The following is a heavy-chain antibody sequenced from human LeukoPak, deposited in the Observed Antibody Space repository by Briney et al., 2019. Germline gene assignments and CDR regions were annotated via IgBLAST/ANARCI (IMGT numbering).Heavy chain of an antibody. CDR2: IYTSGST. CDR1: GGSISSGSYY. CDR3: ARTAVRWSNYFDY. D-gene: IGHD2-8*01. V-gene: IGHV4-61*02. J-gene: IGHJ4*02. Sequence: SQTLSLTCTVSGGSISSGSYYWSWIRQPAGKGLEWIGRIYTSGSTNYNPPLKSRVTISVDTSKNQFSLKLSSVTVADTAVYYCARTAVRWSNYFDYWGQGTLVTVSS.